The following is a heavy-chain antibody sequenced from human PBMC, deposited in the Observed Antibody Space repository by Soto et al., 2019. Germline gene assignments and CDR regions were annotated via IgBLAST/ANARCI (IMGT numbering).Heavy chain of an antibody. V-gene: IGHV3-30*18. CDR1: GFTFSSYG. Sequence: ESGGGVVPPGRSLRLSCAASGFTFSSYGMHWVRQAPGKWPEWVAVMSYDGSNKYYADCVKGRFTISRDSTKNTLYLQMNSLSAEDKDVYYCAKTVFGPGSYGAGRPPGWFDPWGQGTLVTVSS. D-gene: IGHD3-3*01. CDR3: AKTVFGPGSYGAGRPPGWFDP. J-gene: IGHJ5*02. CDR2: MSYDGSNK.